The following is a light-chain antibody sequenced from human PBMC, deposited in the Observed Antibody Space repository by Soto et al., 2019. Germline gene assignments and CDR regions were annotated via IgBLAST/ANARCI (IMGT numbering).Light chain of an antibody. CDR2: KAS. CDR3: QQYNSYPLT. Sequence: DIQMTQSPSTLSASVGDRVTITCRASQSISYWLAWYQQKPGKAPNLLIYKASNLKSGVPSRFSGSGSGTEFTLTISSLQPDDFATYYCQQYNSYPLTCGGGTKVEIK. V-gene: IGKV1-5*03. J-gene: IGKJ4*01. CDR1: QSISYW.